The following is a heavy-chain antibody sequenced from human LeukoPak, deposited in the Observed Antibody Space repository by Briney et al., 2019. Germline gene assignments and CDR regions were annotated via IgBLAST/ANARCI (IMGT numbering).Heavy chain of an antibody. J-gene: IGHJ4*02. CDR2: IWCDGSNK. Sequence: GGSLRLSCAASGFTFSSYGMHWVRQAPGKGLEWVAVIWCDGSNKYCADSVKGRFTISRDNSKNTLYLQMNSLRAEDTAVYYCARGPITMVRGVIIEYFDYWGQGTLVTVSS. CDR1: GFTFSSYG. V-gene: IGHV3-33*01. CDR3: ARGPITMVRGVIIEYFDY. D-gene: IGHD3-10*01.